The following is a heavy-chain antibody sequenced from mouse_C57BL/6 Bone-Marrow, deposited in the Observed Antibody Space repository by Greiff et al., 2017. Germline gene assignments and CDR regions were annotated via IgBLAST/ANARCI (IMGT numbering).Heavy chain of an antibody. J-gene: IGHJ1*03. V-gene: IGHV5-6*01. CDR2: ISSGGSYT. D-gene: IGHD1-1*01. CDR3: ARPYYYGRSYWYFDV. CDR1: GFTFSSYG. Sequence: EVQGVESGGDLVKPGGSLKLSCAASGFTFSSYGMPWVRQTPDKRLEWVATISSGGSYTYYPHSVKGRFTIARDNAKNTLYLQMSSLKSEDTAMYYCARPYYYGRSYWYFDVGGTGTTGTVSS.